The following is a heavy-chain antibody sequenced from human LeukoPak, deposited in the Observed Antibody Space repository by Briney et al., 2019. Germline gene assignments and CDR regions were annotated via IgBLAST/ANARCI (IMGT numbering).Heavy chain of an antibody. CDR1: GFTFSDYY. CDR3: VATRVCGGVLLRPNCLYFEN. J-gene: IGHJ4*02. V-gene: IGHV3-11*01. Sequence: GGSLRLSCAASGFTFSDYYMSWIRQAPGKGLEWVSYISSSGSTIYYADSVKGRFTISRDNAKNTLYLQMNSLRAEDTAVYYCVATRVCGGVLLRPNCLYFENWGQGTLVSVSS. CDR2: ISSSGSTI. D-gene: IGHD3-10*01.